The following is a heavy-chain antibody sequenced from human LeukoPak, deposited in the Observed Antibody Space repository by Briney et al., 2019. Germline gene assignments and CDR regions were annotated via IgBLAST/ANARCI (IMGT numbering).Heavy chain of an antibody. CDR1: GGSFSGYY. D-gene: IGHD2-8*01. Sequence: SETLSLTCTVSGGSFSGYYCTWIRQPPGKGLEWIGYIYYSGSTNYNPSLKSRVTILVDTSKNQFSLKLSSVTAADTAVYYCARVPNSPRRYGMDVWGQGTTVTVSS. CDR2: IYYSGST. CDR3: ARVPNSPRRYGMDV. J-gene: IGHJ6*02. V-gene: IGHV4-59*01.